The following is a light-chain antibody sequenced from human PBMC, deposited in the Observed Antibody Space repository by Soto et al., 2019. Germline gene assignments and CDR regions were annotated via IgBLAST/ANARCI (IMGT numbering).Light chain of an antibody. CDR2: KAS. J-gene: IGKJ1*01. Sequence: DIQMTQSPSTLPASVGDTVTITCRASQSINTSLAWYQQKPGKAPNLLIYKASTLETGVPSRFSGSESGTEFTLTITSLQPDDSAPYSCQQYYNYPWPFGQGSKVEIK. CDR3: QQYYNYPWP. CDR1: QSINTS. V-gene: IGKV1-5*03.